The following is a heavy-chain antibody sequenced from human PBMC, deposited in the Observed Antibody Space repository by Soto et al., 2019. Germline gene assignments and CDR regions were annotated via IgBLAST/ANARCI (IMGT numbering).Heavy chain of an antibody. V-gene: IGHV1-69*06. CDR2: TIPVFNTA. J-gene: IGHJ3*02. CDR3: ARGVYGSGNYYTGPSAFDI. D-gene: IGHD3-10*01. Sequence: QVQLEQSGAEVKKPGSSVKVSCKASGGTLSDHGVAWLRQAPGQGLEWMGGTIPVFNTAKYAQKFQGRATVTADKFTNIAYMELSSVRSEDTAFYFCARGVYGSGNYYTGPSAFDIWGQGTMVIVSS. CDR1: GGTLSDHG.